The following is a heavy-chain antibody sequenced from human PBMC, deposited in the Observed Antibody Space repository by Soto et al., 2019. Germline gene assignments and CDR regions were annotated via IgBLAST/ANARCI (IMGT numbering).Heavy chain of an antibody. J-gene: IGHJ4*02. CDR3: ARDLAKGGGSAGFDY. Sequence: ASVKVSCKASGYTCTVYYMHWVRQAPGQGLEWMWWINPKSGGTMYPQKFQGRVTMTWDTSISTAYMALTRLRSDDTAVYYCARDLAKGGGSAGFDYWGQGTLVTVYS. V-gene: IGHV1-2*02. CDR1: GYTCTVYY. D-gene: IGHD1-26*01. CDR2: INPKSGGT.